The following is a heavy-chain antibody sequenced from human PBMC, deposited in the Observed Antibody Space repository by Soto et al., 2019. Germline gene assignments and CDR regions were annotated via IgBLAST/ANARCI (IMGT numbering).Heavy chain of an antibody. Sequence: GGSLRLSCAASGFTFSSYAMHWVRQAPGKGLEWVAVISYDGSNKYYEDSVKGRFTISRDNSKNTLYLQMNSLRAEDTAVYYCARDYYDSSGYGPLATHLDYWGQGTLVTVSS. V-gene: IGHV3-30-3*01. CDR3: ARDYYDSSGYGPLATHLDY. D-gene: IGHD3-22*01. CDR2: ISYDGSNK. CDR1: GFTFSSYA. J-gene: IGHJ4*02.